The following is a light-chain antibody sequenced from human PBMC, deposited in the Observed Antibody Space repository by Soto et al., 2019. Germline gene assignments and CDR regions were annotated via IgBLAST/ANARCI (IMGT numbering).Light chain of an antibody. CDR3: QQYGSSPT. V-gene: IGKV3-20*01. Sequence: EIVLTQSPGTLSLSPGERATLSCRASQSVSSSYLAWYQQKPGQAPRLLIYGASSRATGIPDRFSGSGSGTDFTLTISRMEPEDVAVYYCQQYGSSPTLGGGTKVEIK. CDR2: GAS. CDR1: QSVSSSY. J-gene: IGKJ4*01.